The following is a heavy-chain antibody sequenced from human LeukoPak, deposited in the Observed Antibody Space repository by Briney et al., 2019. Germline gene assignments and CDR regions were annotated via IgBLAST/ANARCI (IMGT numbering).Heavy chain of an antibody. V-gene: IGHV4-34*01. CDR2: INHSGST. CDR1: GGSFSGYY. Sequence: SETLSLTCAVYGGSFSGYYWSWIRQPPGKGLEWIGEINHSGSTNYNPSLKSRVTISVDTSKNQFSLKLSSVTAADTAVYYCARPTLRFLEQGSFDYWGQGTLVTVSS. CDR3: ARPTLRFLEQGSFDY. J-gene: IGHJ4*02. D-gene: IGHD3-3*01.